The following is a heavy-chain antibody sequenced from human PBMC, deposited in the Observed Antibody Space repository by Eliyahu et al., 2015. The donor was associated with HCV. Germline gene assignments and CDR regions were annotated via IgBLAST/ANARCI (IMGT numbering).Heavy chain of an antibody. J-gene: IGHJ4*02. V-gene: IGHV1-3*01. D-gene: IGHD6-19*01. CDR2: INAGNGNT. CDR3: ARATRIAVAHTPGDY. Sequence: QVQLVQSGAEVKKPGASVKXSCKASGYTFTSXVIHWVRQAPGXRLEWXGWINAGNGNTKYSQKFQGRVAITRDTSANIAYMELSSLRSEDTAVYYCARATRIAVAHTPGDYWGQGTLVTVSS. CDR1: GYTFTSXV.